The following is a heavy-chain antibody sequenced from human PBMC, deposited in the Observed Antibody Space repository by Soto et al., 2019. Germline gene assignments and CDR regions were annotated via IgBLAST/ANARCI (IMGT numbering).Heavy chain of an antibody. D-gene: IGHD3-9*01. Sequence: ASVKVSCKASGYTFTSYGISWVRQAPGQGLEWMGWISAYNGNTNYAQKLQGRVTMTTDTSTSTAYMELRSLRSDDTAVCYCARERRGYDILTGYYTDRGFDYWGQGTLVTVSS. CDR1: GYTFTSYG. CDR2: ISAYNGNT. J-gene: IGHJ4*02. V-gene: IGHV1-18*01. CDR3: ARERRGYDILTGYYTDRGFDY.